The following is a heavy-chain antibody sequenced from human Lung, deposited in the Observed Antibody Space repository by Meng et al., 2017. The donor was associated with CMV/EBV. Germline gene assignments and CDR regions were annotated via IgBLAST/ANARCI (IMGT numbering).Heavy chain of an antibody. V-gene: IGHV1-18*01. CDR1: GYTFTCYG. CDR3: ATGNQYCSSTSCYPGGMDV. J-gene: IGHJ6*02. Sequence: ASVXVSCQASGYTFTCYGISWVRQAPGQGLEWMGWISAYNGNTNSAQKLHGRVTKTTDTSTSTAYTEMRSLRSDDTAVYYCATGNQYCSSTSCYPGGMDVWGQGTTVTVSS. CDR2: ISAYNGNT. D-gene: IGHD2-2*01.